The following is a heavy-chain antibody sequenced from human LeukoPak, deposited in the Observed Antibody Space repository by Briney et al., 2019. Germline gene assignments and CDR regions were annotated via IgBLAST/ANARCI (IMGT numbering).Heavy chain of an antibody. CDR3: ARHTYSSGPNFDY. CDR1: GYSFTSYW. V-gene: IGHV5-51*01. CDR2: IYPGDSDT. D-gene: IGHD6-19*01. J-gene: IGHJ4*02. Sequence: GESLRISCKGSGYSFTSYWIGWVRQMPGKGLEWMGIIYPGDSDTRYSPSFQGQVTISADKSISTAYLQWSSLKASDTAMYYCARHTYSSGPNFDYWGQGTLVTVSS.